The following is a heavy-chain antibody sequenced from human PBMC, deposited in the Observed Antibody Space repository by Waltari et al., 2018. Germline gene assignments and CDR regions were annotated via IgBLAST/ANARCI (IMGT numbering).Heavy chain of an antibody. D-gene: IGHD3-3*01. CDR1: GYTFNDYF. Sequence: QVHLVQSGPEVLEPGASVKVSCKTSGYTFNDYFIHRVRQAPGQGLEWMGRVNPNSGGFNYAQKFQGRVTMTADSSIRTAFMEMSGLRSDDTAFYFCSRVTIPGNYDFWTGHRGHDKCGQGTLVTVSS. J-gene: IGHJ4*02. CDR2: VNPNSGGF. V-gene: IGHV1-2*06. CDR3: SRVTIPGNYDFWTGHRGHDK.